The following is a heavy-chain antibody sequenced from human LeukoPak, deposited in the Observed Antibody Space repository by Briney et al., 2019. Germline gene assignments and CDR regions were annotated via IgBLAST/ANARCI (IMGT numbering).Heavy chain of an antibody. CDR2: INHSGST. CDR1: GGSFSGYY. J-gene: IGHJ2*01. Sequence: SETLSLTCAVYGGSFSGYYWSWIRQPPGKGLEWIGEINHSGSTNYNPSLKSRVTISVDTSKNQFSLKLSSVTAADTAVYYCALRCSSTSCTSVWYFDLWGRGTLSLSPQ. D-gene: IGHD2-2*01. V-gene: IGHV4-34*01. CDR3: ALRCSSTSCTSVWYFDL.